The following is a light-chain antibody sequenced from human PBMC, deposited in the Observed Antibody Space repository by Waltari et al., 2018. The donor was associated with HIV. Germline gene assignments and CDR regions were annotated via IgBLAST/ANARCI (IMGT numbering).Light chain of an antibody. CDR1: SSDVGSYNY. J-gene: IGLJ3*02. CDR2: DVT. V-gene: IGLV2-11*01. CDR3: CSYAGSFSWV. Sequence: QSALTQPRSVSGSPGQSVTISCTGTSSDVGSYNYVSWFQQHPGKAPKLMIYDVTKRPSGVPDRFSGSKSGNAASLTISGLRTEDEAVYYCCSYAGSFSWVFGGGTTLTVL.